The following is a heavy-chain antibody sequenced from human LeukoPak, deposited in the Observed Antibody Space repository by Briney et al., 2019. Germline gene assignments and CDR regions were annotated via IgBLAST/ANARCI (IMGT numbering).Heavy chain of an antibody. CDR2: INSDGSST. V-gene: IGHV3-74*01. CDR1: GFTFSSYW. CDR3: ARDQTYYYDSSGYND. J-gene: IGHJ4*02. D-gene: IGHD3-22*01. Sequence: GGSLRLSCAASGFTFSSYWMHWVRQAPGKGLVWVSRINSDGSSTSYADSVKGRFTISRDNAKNTLYLQMNSLRAEDTAVYYCARDQTYYYDSSGYNDWGQGTLVIVSS.